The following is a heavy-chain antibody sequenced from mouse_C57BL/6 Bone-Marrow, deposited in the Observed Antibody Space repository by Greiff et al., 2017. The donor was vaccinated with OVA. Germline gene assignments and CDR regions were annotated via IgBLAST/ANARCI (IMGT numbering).Heavy chain of an antibody. J-gene: IGHJ4*01. Sequence: QVQLQQPGAELVKPGASVKLSCKASGYTFTSYWMHWVKQRPGQGLEWIGMIHPNSGSTNYNEKFKSKATLTVDKSSSTAYMQRSSLTSEDSAVYYCARVRDYDEDYAMDYWGQGTSVTVSS. V-gene: IGHV1-64*01. CDR1: GYTFTSYW. D-gene: IGHD2-4*01. CDR2: IHPNSGST. CDR3: ARVRDYDEDYAMDY.